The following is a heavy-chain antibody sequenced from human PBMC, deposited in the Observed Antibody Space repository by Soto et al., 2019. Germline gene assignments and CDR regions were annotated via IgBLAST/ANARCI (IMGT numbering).Heavy chain of an antibody. CDR1: GFSLSTSGVG. D-gene: IGHD2-8*01. CDR2: IYWYDAK. J-gene: IGHJ4*02. V-gene: IGHV2-5*01. Sequence: QITLKESGPTLVKPTQTLTLTWTLSGFSLSTSGVGVGWIRQPPGKALECLALIYWYDAKRYSPSLNNRLTISTDTAKNQVVRTMTDMEPVDTATYYCARSPDAHRGIDYWSRGALVTVAS. CDR3: ARSPDAHRGIDY.